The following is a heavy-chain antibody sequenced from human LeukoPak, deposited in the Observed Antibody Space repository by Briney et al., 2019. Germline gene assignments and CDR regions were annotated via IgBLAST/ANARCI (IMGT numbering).Heavy chain of an antibody. D-gene: IGHD6-13*01. CDR3: ARLSHIAEAGAYSYHSLTI. Sequence: SETLSLTYSVSGGSISDNSWSWIRRPPGKGLEWIGHIHHTGSTDYNPSLKSRVTLSLDTPKNQFSLKVSSVTAADTAVYYCARLSHIAEAGAYSYHSLTIWSQGTTVTVSS. V-gene: IGHV4-59*08. CDR1: GGSISDNS. CDR2: IHHTGST. J-gene: IGHJ6*02.